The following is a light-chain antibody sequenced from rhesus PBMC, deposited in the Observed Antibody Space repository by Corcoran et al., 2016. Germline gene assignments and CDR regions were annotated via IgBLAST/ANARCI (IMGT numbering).Light chain of an antibody. V-gene: IGKV3-24*01. Sequence: EIVMTQSPATLSLSPGERATLSCRASQSVSSSLAWYQQKHGQAPRPLIYGASSRATGIPDRFGGSGSGTDFTLTISSLEPEDVAVYYCLQHSNWPHSFGQGTKVEIK. J-gene: IGKJ2*01. CDR3: LQHSNWPHS. CDR2: GAS. CDR1: QSVSSS.